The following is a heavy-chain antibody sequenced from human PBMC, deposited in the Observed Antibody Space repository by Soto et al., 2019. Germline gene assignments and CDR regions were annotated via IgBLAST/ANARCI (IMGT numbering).Heavy chain of an antibody. CDR2: FSAIGGST. D-gene: IGHD5-12*01. J-gene: IGHJ4*02. CDR3: AKDREYSGYGYYFDY. V-gene: IGHV3-23*01. CDR1: GFTFSTYA. Sequence: GGSLRLSCAASGFTFSTYAMTWVRQAPGKGLDFFSVFSAIGGSTFYSDSVKGRFTISRDNSKNTLYLQMNSLRAEDTAVYYCAKDREYSGYGYYFDYWGQGTLVTVSS.